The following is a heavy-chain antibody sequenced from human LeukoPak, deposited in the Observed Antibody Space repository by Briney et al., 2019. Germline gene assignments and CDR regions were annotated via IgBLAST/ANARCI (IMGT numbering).Heavy chain of an antibody. V-gene: IGHV1-2*02. J-gene: IGHJ5*02. D-gene: IGHD2-2*01. CDR3: ARGPFDIVVVPADNWFDP. CDR2: INPNSGGT. CDR1: GYTFTGYY. Sequence: GASVKVSCKASGYTFTGYYMHWVRQAPGQGLEWMGWINPNSGGTNYAQKFQGRVTMTRDTSISTAYMELSRLRSDDTAVYYCARGPFDIVVVPADNWFDPWGQGTLVTVSS.